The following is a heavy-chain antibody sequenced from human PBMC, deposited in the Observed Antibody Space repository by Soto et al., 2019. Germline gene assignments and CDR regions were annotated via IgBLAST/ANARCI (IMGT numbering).Heavy chain of an antibody. V-gene: IGHV3-33*01. Sequence: PGGSLRLSCAASVFTFSSYGMHGVRQAPGKGLEWVAVIWYDGSNKYYADSVKGRFTISRDNSKNTLYLQMNSLRAEDTAVYYCARDIGYCSGGSCSTPNYFDYWGQGTLVTVSS. J-gene: IGHJ4*02. CDR2: IWYDGSNK. CDR1: VFTFSSYG. CDR3: ARDIGYCSGGSCSTPNYFDY. D-gene: IGHD2-15*01.